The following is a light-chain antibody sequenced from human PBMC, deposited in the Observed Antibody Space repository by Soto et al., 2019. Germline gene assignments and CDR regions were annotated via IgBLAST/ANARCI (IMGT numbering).Light chain of an antibody. CDR2: EVS. CDR1: SSDVGGYAY. V-gene: IGLV2-14*01. CDR3: SSTAGNNNLV. J-gene: IGLJ3*02. Sequence: QSALTQPASVSGSPGQTITISCTGTSSDVGGYAYVSWYQQYPGKVPKLVISEVSNRPSGVSHRFSGSRSGNTASLTISGLQAEDEADYHCSSTAGNNNLVFGGGTKLTVL.